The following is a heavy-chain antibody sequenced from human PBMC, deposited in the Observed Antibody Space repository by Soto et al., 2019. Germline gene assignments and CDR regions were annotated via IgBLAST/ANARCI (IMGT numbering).Heavy chain of an antibody. CDR3: ARAMCYYASGSYLAP. J-gene: IGHJ5*02. D-gene: IGHD3-10*01. Sequence: SVCRQPPGKGLEWIGYIYYSGSTNYNPSLKSRVIISVDTSKNQFSLKLTSVTAADTAVYYCARAMCYYASGSYLAPSGQGTFDIGSS. V-gene: IGHV4-59*01. CDR2: IYYSGST.